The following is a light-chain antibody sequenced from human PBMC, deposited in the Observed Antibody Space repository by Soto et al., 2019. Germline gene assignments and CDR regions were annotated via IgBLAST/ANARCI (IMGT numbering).Light chain of an antibody. CDR3: QQLFDSPIT. CDR2: SAS. Sequence: DIQLTQSPSSLSASVGDRLTITCRVSQGISSYLNWYRQKPGKVPKLLIYSASNLQSGVPSRFSATVSGTEFSLTITSLQPEDFATYYCQQLFDSPITFGQGTRLEIK. J-gene: IGKJ5*01. V-gene: IGKV1-9*01. CDR1: QGISSY.